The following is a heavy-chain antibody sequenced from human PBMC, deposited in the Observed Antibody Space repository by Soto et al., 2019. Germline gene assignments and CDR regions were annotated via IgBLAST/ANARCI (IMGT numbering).Heavy chain of an antibody. CDR3: VRDGTKNLRDRFEP. J-gene: IGHJ5*02. CDR2: IYATGDT. CDR1: GASLSRYY. V-gene: IGHV4-4*07. D-gene: IGHD1-26*01. Sequence: QVVLQESGPGVVKPSDTLSLTCNVSGASLSRYYWSWIRQPPGKGLEWIGRIYATGDTDYNPSLKSRISMSVDMSKKQFSLTLRSVTAVDTAIYYCVRDGTKNLRDRFEPWGRGILVTVSS.